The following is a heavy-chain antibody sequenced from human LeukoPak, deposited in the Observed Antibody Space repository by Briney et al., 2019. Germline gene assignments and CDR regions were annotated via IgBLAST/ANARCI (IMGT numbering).Heavy chain of an antibody. CDR3: ARARPSMWIDY. CDR1: GFSFSSYR. J-gene: IGHJ4*02. D-gene: IGHD5-12*01. CDR2: VSNSGDYI. Sequence: GGSLRLSCAASGFSFSSYRMNWVRQAPGKGLEWVSSVSNSGDYIHYADSVKGRFTISRDSSKNTLYLQMNSLRPEDTAVYYCARARPSMWIDYWGQGTLVTVSS. V-gene: IGHV3-21*01.